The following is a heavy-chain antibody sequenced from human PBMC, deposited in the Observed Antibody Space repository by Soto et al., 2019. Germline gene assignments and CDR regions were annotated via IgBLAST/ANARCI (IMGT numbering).Heavy chain of an antibody. D-gene: IGHD1-1*01. CDR2: IVVGSGNT. CDR1: GFTFTMSA. Sequence: SVKVSCKASGFTFTMSAVQGVGQSLLQRLVWIGCIVVGSGNTNYAQKFQKRVTITRDMSTSTAYMELNSLRSETTAVYYCAAVLEMGTIFFGYRGQGTLVTVSS. V-gene: IGHV1-58*01. J-gene: IGHJ4*02. CDR3: AAVLEMGTIFFGY.